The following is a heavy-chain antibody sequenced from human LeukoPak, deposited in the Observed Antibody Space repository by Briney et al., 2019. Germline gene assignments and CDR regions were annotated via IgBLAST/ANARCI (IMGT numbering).Heavy chain of an antibody. D-gene: IGHD5-12*01. Sequence: PSETLSLTCTVSGGSIISTDDYWGWIRQPPGKGPEWIGSIYYTGSTYHNPSLKSRVTISEDPSKNQFSLKLSSVTAADTAVYYCARDIGDSGYDTRYYMDVWGKGTTVTVSS. CDR2: IYYTGST. J-gene: IGHJ6*03. CDR3: ARDIGDSGYDTRYYMDV. CDR1: GGSIISTDDY. V-gene: IGHV4-39*07.